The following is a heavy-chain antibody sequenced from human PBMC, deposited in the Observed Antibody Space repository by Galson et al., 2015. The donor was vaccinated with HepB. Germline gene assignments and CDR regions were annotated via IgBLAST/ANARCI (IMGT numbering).Heavy chain of an antibody. J-gene: IGHJ5*02. D-gene: IGHD3-16*02. CDR3: ARGHVWGSYRRGFWFDP. CDR1: GFTFSSYW. Sequence: SLRLSCAASGFTFSSYWMSWVRQAPGKGLEWVANIKQDGSEKYYVDSVKGRFTISRDNAKNSLYLQMNSLRAEDTAVYYCARGHVWGSYRRGFWFDPWGQGTLVTVSS. V-gene: IGHV3-7*03. CDR2: IKQDGSEK.